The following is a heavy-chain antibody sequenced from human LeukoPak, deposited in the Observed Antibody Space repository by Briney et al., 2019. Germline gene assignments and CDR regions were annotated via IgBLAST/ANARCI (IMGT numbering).Heavy chain of an antibody. V-gene: IGHV4-4*09. CDR2: IYTSGST. J-gene: IGHJ4*02. CDR1: GGSISRYY. CDR3: ARSNWNYFNY. D-gene: IGHD3-3*01. Sequence: SETLSLTCTVSGGSISRYYWSWIRQPPGKGLEWIGYIYTSGSTNYNPSLKSRVTISVDTSKNQFSLKLSSVTAADTAVYYCARSNWNYFNYWGQGTLVTVSS.